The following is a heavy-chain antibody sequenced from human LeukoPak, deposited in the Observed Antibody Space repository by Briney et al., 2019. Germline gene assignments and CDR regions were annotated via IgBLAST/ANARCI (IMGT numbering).Heavy chain of an antibody. CDR3: ASSWISNRPFDY. CDR2: IYHSGST. J-gene: IGHJ4*02. CDR1: GGSISSSNW. Sequence: SGTLSLTCAVSGGSISSSNWWSWVRQPPGKWLEWIGEIYHSGSTNYNPSLKSRVTISVDKSKNQFSLKLSSVTAADTAVYYCASSWISNRPFDYWGQGTLVTVSS. D-gene: IGHD5-12*01. V-gene: IGHV4-4*02.